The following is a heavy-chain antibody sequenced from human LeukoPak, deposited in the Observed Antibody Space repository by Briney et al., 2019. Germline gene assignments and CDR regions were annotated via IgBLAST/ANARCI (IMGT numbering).Heavy chain of an antibody. D-gene: IGHD6-6*01. V-gene: IGHV3-48*03. CDR2: ISSSGSTI. CDR1: GSSPRSYE. J-gene: IGHJ5*02. CDR3: AREEYSSSSGFDP. Sequence: HPGGPLRLSCAATGSSPRSYEMTCVRQVPGKRLPWVSYISSSGSTIYYADSVKGRFAICRDNAKNSLYLQMNSLRAEDTAVYYCAREEYSSSSGFDPWGQGALVTVS.